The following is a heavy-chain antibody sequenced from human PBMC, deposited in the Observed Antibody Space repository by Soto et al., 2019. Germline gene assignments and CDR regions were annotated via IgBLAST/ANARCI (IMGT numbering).Heavy chain of an antibody. CDR2: IRNTPYGGTT. CDR1: GISFSEHA. V-gene: IGHV3-49*04. Sequence: GGSLRLSCNFSGISFSEHAMTWVRQAPGKGLEWVGFIRNTPYGGTTDYAASVRGRFTISRDDSASIDYLQMNSLKTEDSGFYYCSRASFGYYGPWGPGTLVTVSS. D-gene: IGHD2-2*03. CDR3: SRASFGYYGP. J-gene: IGHJ5*02.